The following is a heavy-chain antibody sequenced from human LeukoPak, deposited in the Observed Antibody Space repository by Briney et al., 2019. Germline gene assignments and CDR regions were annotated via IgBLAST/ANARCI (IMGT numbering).Heavy chain of an antibody. CDR3: ARLAAASPGY. J-gene: IGHJ4*02. CDR1: GFPFVAYA. Sequence: GGSLRLSCATSGFPFVAYALHWVRQAPGKGLEWVAVISSDTSNKYYMDSVKGRFTISRDNPKTTLYLQMDSLRPEDTAVYYCARLAAASPGYWGQGTLVTVSS. D-gene: IGHD3-16*01. CDR2: ISSDTSNK. V-gene: IGHV3-30*10.